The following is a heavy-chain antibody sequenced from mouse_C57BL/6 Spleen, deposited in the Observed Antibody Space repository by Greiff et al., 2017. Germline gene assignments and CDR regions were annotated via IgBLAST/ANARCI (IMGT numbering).Heavy chain of an antibody. CDR1: GYTFTDYY. J-gene: IGHJ4*01. CDR3: ARGGYYRAMDD. D-gene: IGHD2-3*01. Sequence: EVQLQQSGPELVKPGASVKISCKASGYTFTDYYMNWVKQSHGKSLEWIGDINPNNGGTSYNQKFKGKATLTVDKSSSTAYMELRSLTSEDSAVYYCARGGYYRAMDDWGQGTSVTVSS. CDR2: INPNNGGT. V-gene: IGHV1-26*01.